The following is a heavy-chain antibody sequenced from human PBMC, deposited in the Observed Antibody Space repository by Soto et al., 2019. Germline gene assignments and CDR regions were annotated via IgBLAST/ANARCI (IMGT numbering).Heavy chain of an antibody. J-gene: IGHJ4*02. V-gene: IGHV4-59*01. CDR2: IYYSGST. CDR3: AMKVTVFDY. Sequence: PSETLSLTCTVSGGSISSYYWSWIRQPPGKGLEWIGYIYYSGSTNHNPSLKSRVTISVDTSKNQFSLKLSSVTAADTAVYYCAMKVTVFDYWGQRTLFTFSS. D-gene: IGHD4-17*01. CDR1: GGSISSYY.